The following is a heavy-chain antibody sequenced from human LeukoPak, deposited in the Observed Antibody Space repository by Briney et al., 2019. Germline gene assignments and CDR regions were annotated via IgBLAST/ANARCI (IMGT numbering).Heavy chain of an antibody. D-gene: IGHD3-10*01. Sequence: KPSETLSLTCAVSGGSISSGGYSWSWIRQPPGEGLEWIGYIYHSGSTYYNPSLKSRVTISVDTSKHQLSLKLSSVTAADTAVYYCARESNYYGSGTGWFDPWGQGTLVTVSS. CDR2: IYHSGST. CDR1: GGSISSGGYS. J-gene: IGHJ5*02. CDR3: ARESNYYGSGTGWFDP. V-gene: IGHV4-30-4*07.